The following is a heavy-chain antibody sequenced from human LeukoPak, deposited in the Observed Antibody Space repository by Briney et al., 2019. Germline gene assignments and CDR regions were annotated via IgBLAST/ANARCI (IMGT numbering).Heavy chain of an antibody. J-gene: IGHJ4*02. CDR1: GFTFSSYA. Sequence: GGYLRRSCAASGFTFSSYAMSWVRQAPGKGLEWVSAISGSGGSTYYADSVKGRFTISRDNSKNTLYLQMNSLRAEDTAVYYCATENDFWSDYPLVWGQGTLVTVSS. D-gene: IGHD3-3*01. V-gene: IGHV3-23*01. CDR2: ISGSGGST. CDR3: ATENDFWSDYPLV.